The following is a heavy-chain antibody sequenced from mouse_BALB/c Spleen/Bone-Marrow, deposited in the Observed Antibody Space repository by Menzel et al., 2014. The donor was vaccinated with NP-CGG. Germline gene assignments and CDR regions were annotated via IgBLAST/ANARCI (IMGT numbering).Heavy chain of an antibody. CDR1: GFAFSRYW. V-gene: IGHV4-1*02. D-gene: IGHD1-1*01. J-gene: IGHJ2*01. CDR3: ARLDYYGYLNY. CDR2: INPESGRI. Sequence: EVKLVESGGGLVQPGGSLKLSCAASGFAFSRYWMSWVRQAPGKGLEWIGEINPESGRINYSPSLKDKFIISRDKAKKTLSLRLNKVRSEDTALYYCARLDYYGYLNYWGQGTTLTVSS.